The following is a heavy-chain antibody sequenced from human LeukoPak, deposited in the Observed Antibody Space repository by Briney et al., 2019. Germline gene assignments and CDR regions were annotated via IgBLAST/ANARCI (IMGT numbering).Heavy chain of an antibody. CDR1: GGSLYNYY. CDR2: IYASGST. D-gene: IGHD6-25*01. J-gene: IGHJ5*02. Sequence: SETLSLTCTVSGGSLYNYYCSWIRQPPGKGLEWVGYIYASGSTKFNPALKTRVTISVDTSKNHFSLKLRSVTAADTATYYCERHDSTYVGYFDRWGQGPLVAVSS. V-gene: IGHV4-4*09. CDR3: ERHDSTYVGYFDR.